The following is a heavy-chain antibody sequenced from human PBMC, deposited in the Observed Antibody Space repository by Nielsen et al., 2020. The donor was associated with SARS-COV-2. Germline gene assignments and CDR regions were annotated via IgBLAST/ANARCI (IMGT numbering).Heavy chain of an antibody. J-gene: IGHJ6*03. Sequence: WIRQSPSRGLEWLGRTYYRSKWYNDYAVSVKSRITINPDTSMNQFSLHLNSVTPEDTAVYYCARARGAYGDYYYYYTDVWGKGTTVTVSS. D-gene: IGHD4-17*01. CDR2: TYYRSKWYN. CDR3: ARARGAYGDYYYYYTDV. V-gene: IGHV6-1*01.